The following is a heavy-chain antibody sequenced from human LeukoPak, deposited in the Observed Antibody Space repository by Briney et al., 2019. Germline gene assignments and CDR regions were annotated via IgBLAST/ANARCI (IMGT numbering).Heavy chain of an antibody. CDR3: ARGAWRSIFDY. CDR2: IKQDGSEK. J-gene: IGHJ4*02. D-gene: IGHD3-3*01. CDR1: GFTFSSYW. V-gene: IGHV3-7*01. Sequence: GGSLRLSCAASGFTFSSYWMSWVRQAPGKGLEWVANIKQDGSEKYYVDSVRGRFTISRDNAKNSLYLQMNSLRAEDTAVYYCARGAWRSIFDYWGQGTLVTVSS.